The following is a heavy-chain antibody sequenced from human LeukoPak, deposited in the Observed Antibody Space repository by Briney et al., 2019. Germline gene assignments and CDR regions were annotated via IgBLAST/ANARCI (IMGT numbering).Heavy chain of an antibody. CDR3: AREYYYDSSGYYAAYNWFDP. CDR1: GFTFSSYW. J-gene: IGHJ5*02. CDR2: INSDGSST. D-gene: IGHD3-22*01. V-gene: IGHV3-74*01. Sequence: PGGSLRLSCAASGFTFSSYWMHWVRQAPGKGPVWVSRINSDGSSTSYADSVKGRFTISRDNAKNTLYLQMNSLRAEDTAVYYCAREYYYDSSGYYAAYNWFDPWGQGTLVTVSS.